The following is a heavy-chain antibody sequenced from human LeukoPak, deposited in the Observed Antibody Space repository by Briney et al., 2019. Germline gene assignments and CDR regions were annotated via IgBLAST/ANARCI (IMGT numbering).Heavy chain of an antibody. CDR2: ISSSSSYI. D-gene: IGHD3-22*01. CDR1: GFTFSSYS. V-gene: IGHV3-21*01. CDR3: ARTRSSGYFTFDY. J-gene: IGHJ4*02. Sequence: GGSLRLSCAASGFTFSSYSMNWVRQAPGKGLEWGSSISSSSSYIYYADSVKGRFTISRDNAKNSLYLQMNSLSAEDTAVYYCARTRSSGYFTFDYWGQGILVTVSS.